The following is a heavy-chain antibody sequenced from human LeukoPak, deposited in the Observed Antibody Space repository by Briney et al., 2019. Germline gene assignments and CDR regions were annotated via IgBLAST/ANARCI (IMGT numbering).Heavy chain of an antibody. V-gene: IGHV3-30*02. D-gene: IGHD3-10*01. CDR2: IWYGGSNK. J-gene: IGHJ4*02. CDR3: AKDGRFGESTYYFDY. Sequence: GGSLRLSCTASGFTFSSYGMHWGREAPGKGLEWGAVIWYGGSNKYYADSVKGRFTISRDNSKNTLYLQMNSLRAEDTAVYYCAKDGRFGESTYYFDYWGQGTLVTVSS. CDR1: GFTFSSYG.